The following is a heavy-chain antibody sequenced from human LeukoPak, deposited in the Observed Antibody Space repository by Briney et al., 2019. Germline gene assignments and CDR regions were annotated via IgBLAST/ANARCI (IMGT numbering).Heavy chain of an antibody. CDR2: IYYSGST. Sequence: SKTLSLTCTVSGGSISSGGHYWSWIRQHPGKGLEWIGYIYYSGSTNYNPSLKSRVTISVDTSKNQFSLKLSSVTAADTAVYYCAGTAMVTAHFDYWGQGTLVTVSS. CDR3: AGTAMVTAHFDY. J-gene: IGHJ4*02. V-gene: IGHV4-61*08. CDR1: GGSISSGGHY. D-gene: IGHD5-18*01.